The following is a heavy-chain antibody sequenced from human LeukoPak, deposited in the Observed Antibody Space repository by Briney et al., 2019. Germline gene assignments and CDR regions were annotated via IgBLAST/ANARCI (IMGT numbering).Heavy chain of an antibody. Sequence: PGGSLRLSCAASGFTVNSNYMSWVRQAPGKGLEWVSVIYSGGSTYYADSVKGRFTISRDNSKNTLYLQMNSLRAEDTAVYYCARELATVIDYWGQGTLVTVSS. CDR3: ARELATVIDY. D-gene: IGHD4-17*01. J-gene: IGHJ4*02. CDR1: GFTVNSNY. CDR2: IYSGGST. V-gene: IGHV3-66*02.